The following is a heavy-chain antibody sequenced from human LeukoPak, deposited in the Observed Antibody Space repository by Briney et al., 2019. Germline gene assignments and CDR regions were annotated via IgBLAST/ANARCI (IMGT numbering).Heavy chain of an antibody. V-gene: IGHV1-69*13. J-gene: IGHJ5*02. CDR3: ARDCSGGSCYQNWFDP. CDR2: IIPIFGTA. CDR1: GGTFSSYA. Sequence: SVKVSCKASGGTFSSYAISWVRQAPGQGLEWMGGIIPIFGTANYAQKFQGRVTITADESTSTAYMELSSLRSEDTAVYYCARDCSGGSCYQNWFDPWGQGALVTVSS. D-gene: IGHD2-15*01.